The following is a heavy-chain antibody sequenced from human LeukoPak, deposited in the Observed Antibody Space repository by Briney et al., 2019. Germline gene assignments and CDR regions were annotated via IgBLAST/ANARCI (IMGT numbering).Heavy chain of an antibody. Sequence: GRSLRLSCAASGFTFSDYSMHWVRQAPGKGLEWVAVIWYDGSNTYYADSVKGRFTISRDNSKNTLYLQMNSLRAEDTAVYYCAREYDDFWSGYYDYWGQGTLVTVSS. CDR3: AREYDDFWSGYYDY. V-gene: IGHV3-30*04. D-gene: IGHD3-3*01. J-gene: IGHJ4*02. CDR1: GFTFSDYS. CDR2: IWYDGSNT.